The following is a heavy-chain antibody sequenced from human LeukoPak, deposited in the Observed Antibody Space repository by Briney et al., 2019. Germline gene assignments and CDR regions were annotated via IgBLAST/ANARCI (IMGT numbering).Heavy chain of an antibody. Sequence: SETLSLICAVYGGSFSGYYWSWIRQPPGKGLEWIGEINHSGSTNYNPSLKSRVTISVDTSKNQFSLKLSSVTAADTAVYYCVKEMATISDYWGQGTLVTVSS. CDR2: INHSGST. CDR3: VKEMATISDY. CDR1: GGSFSGYY. D-gene: IGHD5-24*01. V-gene: IGHV4-34*01. J-gene: IGHJ4*02.